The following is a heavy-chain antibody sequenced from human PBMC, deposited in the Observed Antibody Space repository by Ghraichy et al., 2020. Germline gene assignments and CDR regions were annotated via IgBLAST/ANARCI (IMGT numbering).Heavy chain of an antibody. CDR2: ISAYNGNT. V-gene: IGHV1-18*04. D-gene: IGHD4-17*01. CDR3: ARRLLDYGDYAAIDY. CDR1: GYTFTSYG. Sequence: ASVKVSRKASGYTFTSYGISWVRQAPGQGLEWMGWISAYNGNTNYAQKLQGRVTMTTDTSTSTAYMELRSLRSDDTAVYYCARRLLDYGDYAAIDYWGQGTLVTVSS. J-gene: IGHJ4*02.